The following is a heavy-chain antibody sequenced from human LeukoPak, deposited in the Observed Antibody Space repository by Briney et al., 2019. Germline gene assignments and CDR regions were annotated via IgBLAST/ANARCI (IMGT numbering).Heavy chain of an antibody. Sequence: SETLSLTCAVYGGSFSGYYWSWIRQPPGKGLEWIGEINHSGSTNYNPSLKSRVTISVDTSKNQFSLKLSSVTAADTAVYYCARDQVWYSSSRSFMDVWGQGTTVTVSS. CDR2: INHSGST. CDR3: ARDQVWYSSSRSFMDV. D-gene: IGHD6-6*01. J-gene: IGHJ6*02. CDR1: GGSFSGYY. V-gene: IGHV4-34*01.